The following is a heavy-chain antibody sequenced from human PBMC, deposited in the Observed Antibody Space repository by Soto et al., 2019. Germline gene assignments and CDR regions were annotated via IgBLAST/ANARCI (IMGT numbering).Heavy chain of an antibody. D-gene: IGHD2-21*02. J-gene: IGHJ6*02. CDR1: GFTFSSYA. CDR3: ARVKRPPKVVTPEYYGMDV. CDR2: ISYDGSNK. V-gene: IGHV3-30-3*01. Sequence: QVQLVESGGGVVQPGRSLRLSCAASGFTFSSYAMHWVRQAPGKGLEWVAVISYDGSNKYYADSVKGRFTISRDNSKNTLYLQMNSLRAEDTAVYYCARVKRPPKVVTPEYYGMDVWGQGTTVTVSS.